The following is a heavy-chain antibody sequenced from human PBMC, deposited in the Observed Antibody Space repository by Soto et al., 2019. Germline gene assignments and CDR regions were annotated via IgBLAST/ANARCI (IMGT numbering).Heavy chain of an antibody. V-gene: IGHV3-21*01. Sequence: PGGSLRLSCAASGFAFSSYSMNWVRQAPGKGLEWVSSISSSSSYIYYADSVKGRFTISRDNAKNSLYLQMNSLRAEDTAVYYCARSTSWSSPLDYWGQGTLVTVSS. CDR2: ISSSSSYI. J-gene: IGHJ4*02. D-gene: IGHD2-2*01. CDR3: ARSTSWSSPLDY. CDR1: GFAFSSYS.